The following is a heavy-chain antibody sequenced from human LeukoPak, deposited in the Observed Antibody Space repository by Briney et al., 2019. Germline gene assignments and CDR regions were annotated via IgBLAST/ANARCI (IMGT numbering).Heavy chain of an antibody. CDR2: ISGSGGST. Sequence: PGGSLRLSCAASGFTFSSYAMSWVRQAPGKGLEWVSAISGSGGSTYYADSVKGRFTISRDNSKNTLYLQMNSLRAEDTAVYYCARGVVIARPYYYMDVWGKGTTVTVSS. D-gene: IGHD2-21*01. CDR3: ARGVVIARPYYYMDV. J-gene: IGHJ6*03. CDR1: GFTFSSYA. V-gene: IGHV3-23*01.